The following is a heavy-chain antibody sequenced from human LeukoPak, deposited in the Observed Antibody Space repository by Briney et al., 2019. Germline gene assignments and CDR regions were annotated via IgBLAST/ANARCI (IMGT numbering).Heavy chain of an antibody. V-gene: IGHV3-30*02. CDR3: ARANYVSVSSRTDAFDI. CDR1: GFTFSSYG. D-gene: IGHD3-16*02. J-gene: IGHJ3*02. Sequence: GGSLRLSCAASGFTFSSYGMHWVRQAPGKGLEWVAFIRYDGSNKYYADSVKGRFTISRDNSKNTLCLQMNSLRAEDTAVYYCARANYVSVSSRTDAFDILGQGTMVTSSS. CDR2: IRYDGSNK.